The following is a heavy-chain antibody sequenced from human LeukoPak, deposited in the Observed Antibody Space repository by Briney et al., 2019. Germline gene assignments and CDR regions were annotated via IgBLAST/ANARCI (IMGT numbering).Heavy chain of an antibody. Sequence: ASVKLSCKASGYTFTSYYMHWVRQAPGQGPEWMGIINPSGGGTIYAQKFQGRVTMTRDTSTSTVYLELGSLRSEDTAVFYCARAREGGYCSVGTCYNYYFMDVWGKGTTVTVSS. V-gene: IGHV1-46*01. J-gene: IGHJ6*03. CDR1: GYTFTSYY. D-gene: IGHD2-15*01. CDR2: INPSGGGT. CDR3: ARAREGGYCSVGTCYNYYFMDV.